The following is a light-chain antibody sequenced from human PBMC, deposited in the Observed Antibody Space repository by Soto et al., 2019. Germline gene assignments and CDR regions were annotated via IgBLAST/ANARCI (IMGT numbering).Light chain of an antibody. V-gene: IGKV3-11*01. J-gene: IGKJ5*01. CDR2: DAP. Sequence: EVVLTQSADTRAGSPGRTGTLSCRASQSVKTFLVWYQQRPGQAPRLLIHDAPHRAAGIPARFSGSGFGTDFTLTISSLEPEDAAVYYCQQRSNWPPITFGQGTRLEIK. CDR3: QQRSNWPPIT. CDR1: QSVKTF.